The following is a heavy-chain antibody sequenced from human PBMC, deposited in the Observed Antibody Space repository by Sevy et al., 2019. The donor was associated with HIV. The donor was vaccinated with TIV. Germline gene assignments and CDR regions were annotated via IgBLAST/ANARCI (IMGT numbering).Heavy chain of an antibody. CDR2: FDPEDGET. V-gene: IGHV1-24*01. CDR3: ATTKDYYDSSGSAFDD. Sequence: ASVKVSCKVSGSTLTSLAIHWVRQAPGKGPEWMGSFDPEDGETIYSQKFQGRVTMTEDTSTDTGYMELSSLRSEDTAVYYCATTKDYYDSSGSAFDDWGQGTLVTVSS. D-gene: IGHD3-22*01. J-gene: IGHJ4*02. CDR1: GSTLTSLA.